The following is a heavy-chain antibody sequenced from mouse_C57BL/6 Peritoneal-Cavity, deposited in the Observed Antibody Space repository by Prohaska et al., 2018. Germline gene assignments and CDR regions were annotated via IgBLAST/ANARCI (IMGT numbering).Heavy chain of an antibody. V-gene: IGHV1-26*01. CDR2: INPNNGGT. J-gene: IGHJ3*01. CDR3: ARRDGYYVSFAY. D-gene: IGHD2-3*01. Sequence: HGKSLEWIGDINPNNGGTSYNQKFKGKATLTVDKSSSTAYMELRSLTSEDSAVYYCARRDGYYVSFAYWGQGTLVTVSA.